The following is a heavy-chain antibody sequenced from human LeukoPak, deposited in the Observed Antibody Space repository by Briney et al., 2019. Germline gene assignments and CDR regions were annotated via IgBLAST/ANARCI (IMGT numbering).Heavy chain of an antibody. J-gene: IGHJ3*02. CDR1: DESFSGYY. CDR2: IDHSGST. CDR3: ARGNRPYGEHETFDI. V-gene: IGHV4-34*01. D-gene: IGHD3-10*01. Sequence: SETLSLTCAVYDESFSGYYCSWIRQPPRKGLEWIGEIDHSGSTNYNPSLQSRVTISVDTSKNQFSLKVSSVSAADTAVYDCARGNRPYGEHETFDIWGHGTTVTVSP.